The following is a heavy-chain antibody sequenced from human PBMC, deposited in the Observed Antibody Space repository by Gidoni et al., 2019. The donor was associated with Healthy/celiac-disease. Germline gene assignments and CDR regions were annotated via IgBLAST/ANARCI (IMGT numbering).Heavy chain of an antibody. CDR1: GGSSSSSSYY. CDR2: IYYSGST. CDR3: ARQKEVGSGWASDY. J-gene: IGHJ4*02. D-gene: IGHD6-19*01. V-gene: IGHV4-39*01. Sequence: QLQMQESGPGLVKPSETMCLTCTVSGGSSSSSSYYWGWIRQPPGKGLGWIGSIYYSGSTYYNPSLKIRVTISVDTSKNQFSLKLSSVTAADTAVYYCARQKEVGSGWASDYWGQGTLVTVSS.